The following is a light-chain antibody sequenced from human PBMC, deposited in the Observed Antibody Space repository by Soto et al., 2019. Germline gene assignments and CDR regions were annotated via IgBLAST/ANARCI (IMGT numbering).Light chain of an antibody. Sequence: DIQMTQSPSTLSASAGDIVTITCRASQSISSWLAWYQQKPGKAPKLLIYKASSLESGVPSRFSGSGSGTEFTLTISSLQPDDFATYYCQQYNSYSPINFGQGTRLEIK. J-gene: IGKJ5*01. V-gene: IGKV1-5*03. CDR2: KAS. CDR3: QQYNSYSPIN. CDR1: QSISSW.